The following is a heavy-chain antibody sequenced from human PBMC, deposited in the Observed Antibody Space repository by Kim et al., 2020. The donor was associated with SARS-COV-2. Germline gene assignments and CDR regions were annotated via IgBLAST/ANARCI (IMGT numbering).Heavy chain of an antibody. Sequence: PSYNPSLRSRVTISIDTSKSHMSLRLTSVTAADTAVYFCARGQDTAKTGYWGQGTLVTVSS. J-gene: IGHJ4*02. D-gene: IGHD5-18*01. V-gene: IGHV4-39*02. CDR3: ARGQDTAKTGY. CDR2: P.